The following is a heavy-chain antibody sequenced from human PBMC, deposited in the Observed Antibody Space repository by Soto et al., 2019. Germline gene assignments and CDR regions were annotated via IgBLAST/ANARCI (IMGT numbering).Heavy chain of an antibody. D-gene: IGHD4-17*01. CDR1: GYTFTSYD. J-gene: IGHJ5*02. V-gene: IGHV1-8*01. CDR3: ARDVKYGAYSRWFDP. Sequence: QAQLVQSGAEVKKPGASVKVSCKASGYTFTSYDINWVRQATGQGLEYLGWMNPNSGNTAYVQKFQGRVTMTWDTSITTAHMELSWLRSEVTAVYFCARDVKYGAYSRWFDPWGQGTLVTVSS. CDR2: MNPNSGNT.